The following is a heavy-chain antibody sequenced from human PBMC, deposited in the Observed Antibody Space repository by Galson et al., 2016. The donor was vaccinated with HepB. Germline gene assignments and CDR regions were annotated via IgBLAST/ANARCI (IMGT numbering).Heavy chain of an antibody. V-gene: IGHV1-69-2*01. Sequence: VKVSCKVSGYTFTDHYVHWVQQAPGRGLEWLGLVDPEDGETIYAGKFQGRVTITADTSTDRAYMELSSLRSEDMAVYYCAGVVRGGFVHWGQGTLVTVSS. D-gene: IGHD4-23*01. CDR2: VDPEDGET. J-gene: IGHJ4*02. CDR1: GYTFTDHY. CDR3: AGVVRGGFVH.